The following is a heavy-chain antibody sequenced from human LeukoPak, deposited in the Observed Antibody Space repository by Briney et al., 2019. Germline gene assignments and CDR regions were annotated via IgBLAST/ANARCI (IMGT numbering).Heavy chain of an antibody. V-gene: IGHV4-39*01. CDR1: GGSISSSSYY. CDR3: ARHGTSGSYQEGYFDY. J-gene: IGHJ4*02. Sequence: PSETLFLTCTVSGGSISSSSYYWGWIRQPPGKGPEWIGSIYYSGSTYYNPSLKSRVTISVDTSKNQFSLKLSSVTAADTAVYYCARHGTSGSYQEGYFDYWGQGTLVTVSS. CDR2: IYYSGST. D-gene: IGHD1-26*01.